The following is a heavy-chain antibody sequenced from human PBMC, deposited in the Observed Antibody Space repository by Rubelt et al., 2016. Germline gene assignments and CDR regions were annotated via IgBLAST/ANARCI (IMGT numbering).Heavy chain of an antibody. CDR2: FTRGKEN. Sequence: QLQLQESGPGLVKPSETLSLTCTVSGGSISSSSYWWGWIRQSPGKGLEWIGSFTRGKENHYKPSLASRVTISVDTAKGQLYLKVTALTAGDTAVFYGGGHSDNGGQMAFDVWGQGTLVIVSS. V-gene: IGHV4-39*01. CDR1: GGSISSSSYW. CDR3: GGHSDNGGQMAFDV. D-gene: IGHD4-23*01. J-gene: IGHJ3*01.